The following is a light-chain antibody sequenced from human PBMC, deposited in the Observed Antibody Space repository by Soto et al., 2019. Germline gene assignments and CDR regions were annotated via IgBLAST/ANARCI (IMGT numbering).Light chain of an antibody. CDR1: SSDVGGYNY. Sequence: QSALTQPASVSGSPGQSITISCTGTSSDVGGYNYVSWYQQHPGRAPKLMIYEVSHRPSGVSNRFSGSKSSNTASLTISGLQAEDEADYFCSSYTSRNKVFGTGTKLTVL. CDR2: EVS. J-gene: IGLJ1*01. CDR3: SSYTSRNKV. V-gene: IGLV2-14*01.